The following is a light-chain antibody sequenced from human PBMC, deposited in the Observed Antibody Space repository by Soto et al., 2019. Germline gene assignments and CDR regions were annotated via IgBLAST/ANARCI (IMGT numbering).Light chain of an antibody. CDR3: QSYDSSLSVV. J-gene: IGLJ2*01. Sequence: QLVLTQPPSVSGAPGQRVTISCTGSSSNIGAGYDVHWYQQLPGTAPKLLIYGNSNRPSGVPDRFSGSKSGTSASLAITGLQAEDEADYYCQSYDSSLSVVFGGGTKLPS. CDR2: GNS. V-gene: IGLV1-40*01. CDR1: SSNIGAGYD.